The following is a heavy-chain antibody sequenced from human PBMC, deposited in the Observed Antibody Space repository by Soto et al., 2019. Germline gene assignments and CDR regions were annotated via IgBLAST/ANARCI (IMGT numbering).Heavy chain of an antibody. D-gene: IGHD2-2*01. V-gene: IGHV4-59*01. Sequence: SSETLSLTCTVSGGSISGYSWTWIRQPPGKGLEWIGYIYKSGSTNYNPSLKSRATMSVDTSKSQLSLKLTSVTAADTAVYYCARGVPNCSSSSCYFDYWSQGALVTVSS. J-gene: IGHJ4*02. CDR3: ARGVPNCSSSSCYFDY. CDR2: IYKSGST. CDR1: GGSISGYS.